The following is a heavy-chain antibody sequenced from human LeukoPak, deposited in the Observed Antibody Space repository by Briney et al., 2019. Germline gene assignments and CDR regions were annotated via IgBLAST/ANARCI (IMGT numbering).Heavy chain of an antibody. CDR2: ITPILGIA. CDR3: ARTHGDYVGWFDP. V-gene: IGHV1-69*04. CDR1: GGTFSSYA. Sequence: SVKVSCKASGGTFSSYAISWVRQAPGQGLEWMGRITPILGIANYAQKFQGRVTITADKSTSTAYMELSSLRSEDTAVYYCARTHGDYVGWFDPWGQGTLVTVSS. J-gene: IGHJ5*02. D-gene: IGHD4-17*01.